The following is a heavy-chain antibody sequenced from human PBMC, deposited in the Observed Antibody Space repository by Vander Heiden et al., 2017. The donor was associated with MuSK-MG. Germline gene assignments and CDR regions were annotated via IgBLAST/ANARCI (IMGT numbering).Heavy chain of an antibody. D-gene: IGHD4-17*01. CDR1: GFTFSSYS. CDR3: ARALHDYGDYVGFYYLDY. J-gene: IGHJ4*02. V-gene: IGHV3-48*01. CDR2: SSSSSSTI. Sequence: EVQLVESGGGLVQPGGSLRLSCAASGFTFSSYSMNWVRQAPGKGLEWVSYSSSSSSTIYYADSVKGRFTISRDNAKNSLYLQMNSLRAEDTAVYYCARALHDYGDYVGFYYLDYWGQGTLVTVSS.